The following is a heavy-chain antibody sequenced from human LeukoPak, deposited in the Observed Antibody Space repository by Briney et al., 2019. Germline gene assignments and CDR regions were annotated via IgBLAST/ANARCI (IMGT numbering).Heavy chain of an antibody. J-gene: IGHJ4*02. Sequence: SETLSLTCAVYGGSFSGYYWSWIRQTPGKGLEWIGEINHSGSTNYNPSLKSRVTISVDTSKNQFSLKLSSVTAADTAVYYCARIQIITMVRGVIPSFFDYWGQGTLVTVSS. CDR3: ARIQIITMVRGVIPSFFDY. CDR2: INHSGST. CDR1: GGSFSGYY. D-gene: IGHD3-10*01. V-gene: IGHV4-34*01.